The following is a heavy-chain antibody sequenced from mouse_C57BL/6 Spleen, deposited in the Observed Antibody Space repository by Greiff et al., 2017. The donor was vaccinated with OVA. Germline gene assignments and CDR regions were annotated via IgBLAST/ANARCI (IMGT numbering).Heavy chain of an antibody. V-gene: IGHV14-2*01. J-gene: IGHJ1*03. CDR3: ARFGNYGESVCDV. CDR2: IDPEDGAT. CDR1: GFNIKDYY. Sequence: VQLQQSGAELVKPGASVKLSCTASGFNIKDYYMHWVKQRTEQGLEWIGRIDPEDGATKYAQKFQGKATITADTSSTTAYLQLSSQTSEDTAVYYCARFGNYGESVCDVWGTGTTVTVSS. D-gene: IGHD2-1*01.